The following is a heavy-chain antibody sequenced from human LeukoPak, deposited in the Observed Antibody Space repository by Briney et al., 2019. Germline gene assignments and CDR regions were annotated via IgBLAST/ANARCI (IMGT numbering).Heavy chain of an antibody. D-gene: IGHD3-9*01. Sequence: GGSLRLSCAASGFTFSSYEMNLVRQAPGKGLEWVSYINSAGSTIYYADSVKGRFTISRDNAKNSLYLQMYSLRAEDTAVYYCARGQYYDILTGYYGPPFDYWGQGTLITVSS. J-gene: IGHJ4*02. CDR1: GFTFSSYE. V-gene: IGHV3-48*03. CDR2: INSAGSTI. CDR3: ARGQYYDILTGYYGPPFDY.